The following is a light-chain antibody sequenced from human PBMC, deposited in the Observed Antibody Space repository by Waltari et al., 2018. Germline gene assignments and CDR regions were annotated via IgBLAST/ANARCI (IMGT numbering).Light chain of an antibody. CDR1: SRDVGGYNL. CDR2: EGN. V-gene: IGLV2-23*01. J-gene: IGLJ3*02. CDR3: CSFSGSTTWV. Sequence: QSALTQPASVSGSPGHSITIPCTGTSRDVGGYNLVSWYQQHPGKAPKLIIYEGNKVPSGGSYRFSGSKAGNADSRTISGLQGEDGADYYCCSFSGSTTWVFGGGTTLTVL.